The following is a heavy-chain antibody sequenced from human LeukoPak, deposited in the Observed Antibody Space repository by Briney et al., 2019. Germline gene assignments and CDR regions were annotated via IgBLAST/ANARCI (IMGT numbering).Heavy chain of an antibody. D-gene: IGHD3-3*01. Sequence: GGSLGLSCAASGFTFSNAWMSWGRQAPGKGLEWVGRIKSKTDGGTTDYAAHVKGRFTISRDDSRNTLYLQMNSLKTEDTAVYSCTYYDFWSDEEFDYRGQGTLVTVSS. V-gene: IGHV3-15*01. CDR2: IKSKTDGGTT. J-gene: IGHJ4*02. CDR3: TYYDFWSDEEFDY. CDR1: GFTFSNAW.